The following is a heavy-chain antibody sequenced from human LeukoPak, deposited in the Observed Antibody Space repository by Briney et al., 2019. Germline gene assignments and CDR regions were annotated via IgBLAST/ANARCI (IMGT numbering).Heavy chain of an antibody. CDR2: INPNSGGT. V-gene: IGHV1-2*02. J-gene: IGHJ3*02. Sequence: ASVKVSCKASGYTFTNYYIHRVRQAPGQGLEWMGWINPNSGGTNYAQKFQGRVTMTRDTSISTAYMELSRLRSDDTAVYYCARVPGIDAFDIWGQGTMVTVSS. CDR1: GYTFTNYY. CDR3: ARVPGIDAFDI. D-gene: IGHD1-26*01.